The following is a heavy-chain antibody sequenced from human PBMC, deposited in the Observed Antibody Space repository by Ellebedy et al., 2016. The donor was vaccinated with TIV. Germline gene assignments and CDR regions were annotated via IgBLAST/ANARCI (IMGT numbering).Heavy chain of an antibody. CDR3: ARRGSYGDYAVQVNSWFDR. V-gene: IGHV3-7*01. CDR1: GISFRSYW. CDR2: IYQDGSDQ. D-gene: IGHD4-17*01. J-gene: IGHJ5*02. Sequence: PGGSLRLSCAASGISFRSYWMSWVRQAPGKGLEWVANIYQDGSDQYYVDSVKGRFTISRDKANELLFLQMNSLRVEDTAVYYCARRGSYGDYAVQVNSWFDRWGQGTLVTVSS.